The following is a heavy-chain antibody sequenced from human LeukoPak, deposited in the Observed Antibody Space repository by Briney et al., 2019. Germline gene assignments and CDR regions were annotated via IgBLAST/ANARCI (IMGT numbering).Heavy chain of an antibody. V-gene: IGHV4-30-4*08. J-gene: IGHJ4*02. D-gene: IGHD6-19*01. CDR1: GGSISSGDYY. Sequence: SETLSLTCTVSGGSISSGDYYWSWIRQPPGKGLEWIGYIYYSGSTYYNPSLKSRVTISVDTSKNQFSLKLSSVTAADTAVYYCAREEQWLVPYFDYWGQGTLVTVSS. CDR2: IYYSGST. CDR3: AREEQWLVPYFDY.